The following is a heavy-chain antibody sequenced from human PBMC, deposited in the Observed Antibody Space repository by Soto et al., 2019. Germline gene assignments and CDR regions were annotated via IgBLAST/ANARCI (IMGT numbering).Heavy chain of an antibody. V-gene: IGHV3-30-3*01. CDR3: ARVTPGNNLYYFSGLDF. CDR2: ISYEGSNT. D-gene: IGHD1-1*01. J-gene: IGHJ6*02. CDR1: GFTFDTYG. Sequence: VGSLRLSCVASGFTFDTYGIHWVRQAPGKGLQWVALISYEGSNTYYADSVRGRFTISRDNSKNTLYLQMNTLGPEDTGLYYCARVTPGNNLYYFSGLDFWGQGTSVTVSS.